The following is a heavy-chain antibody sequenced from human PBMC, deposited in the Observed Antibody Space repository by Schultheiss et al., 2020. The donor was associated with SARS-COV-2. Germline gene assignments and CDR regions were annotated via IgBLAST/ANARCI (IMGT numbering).Heavy chain of an antibody. CDR1: GGSFSGYY. D-gene: IGHD5-24*01. J-gene: IGHJ4*02. V-gene: IGHV4-34*01. CDR3: AKGDGYNCPYYFDY. Sequence: SQTLSLTCAVYGGSFSGYYWSWIRQPPGKGLEWIGEINHSGSTNYNPSLKSRVTMSVDTSKNQFSLKLSSVTAADTAVYYCAKGDGYNCPYYFDYWGQGTLVTVSS. CDR2: INHSGST.